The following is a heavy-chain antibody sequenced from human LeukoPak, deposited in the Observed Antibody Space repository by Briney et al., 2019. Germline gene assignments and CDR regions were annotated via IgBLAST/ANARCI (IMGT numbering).Heavy chain of an antibody. Sequence: GRSLRLSCAASGFTFSSYGMHWVRQAPGKGLEWVAVISYDGSNKYYADSVKGRFTISRDNSKNTLYLQMNSLRAEDTAVYYCAKDLRGYCSSTSCWFYYYYYGMDVWGQGTLVTVSS. CDR2: ISYDGSNK. J-gene: IGHJ6*02. V-gene: IGHV3-30*18. CDR3: AKDLRGYCSSTSCWFYYYYYGMDV. CDR1: GFTFSSYG. D-gene: IGHD2-2*01.